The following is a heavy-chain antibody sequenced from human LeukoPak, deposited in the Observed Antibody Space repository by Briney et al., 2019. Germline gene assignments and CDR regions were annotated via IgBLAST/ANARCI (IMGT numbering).Heavy chain of an antibody. CDR3: AREIVVVVADTYWFDP. D-gene: IGHD2-15*01. Sequence: SETLSLTCTVSGGSMSSSYYYWGWIRQPPGKGLEWIGSMFYSGSTYYNPSLKSRVTISVDTSKNQFSLKLSSVTAADTAVYYCAREIVVVVADTYWFDPWGQGTQVTVSS. J-gene: IGHJ5*02. CDR1: GGSMSSSYYY. CDR2: MFYSGST. V-gene: IGHV4-39*07.